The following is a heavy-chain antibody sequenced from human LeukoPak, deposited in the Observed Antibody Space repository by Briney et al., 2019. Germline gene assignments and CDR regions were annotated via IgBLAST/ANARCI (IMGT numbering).Heavy chain of an antibody. CDR2: ITGSGDTT. D-gene: IGHD3-10*01. CDR3: AKPLMRDRWFGES. Sequence: GGSLRLSCTASGFTFGAYAMSWVRQAPGKGLEWVSGITGSGDTTHHADSVKGRFTVSRDNSKNTLFLQMNSLRVEDTAVYYCAKPLMRDRWFGESWGQGTLVTVSS. V-gene: IGHV3-23*01. J-gene: IGHJ5*02. CDR1: GFTFGAYA.